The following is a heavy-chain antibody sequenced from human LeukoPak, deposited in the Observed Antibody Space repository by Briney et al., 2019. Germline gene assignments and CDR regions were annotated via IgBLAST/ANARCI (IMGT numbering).Heavy chain of an antibody. CDR3: TRMTRGHDY. CDR2: INHSGYT. D-gene: IGHD4-11*01. J-gene: IGHJ4*02. V-gene: IGHV4-34*01. CDR1: GVSFDDYY. Sequence: SETLSLTCAVSGVSFDDYYWSWVRQAPGKGLEWIGEINHSGYTNDNPSLKSRVTLSIDTSRKQFSLNLRSVTVADAGIYYCTRMTRGHDYWGQGTQVTVSS.